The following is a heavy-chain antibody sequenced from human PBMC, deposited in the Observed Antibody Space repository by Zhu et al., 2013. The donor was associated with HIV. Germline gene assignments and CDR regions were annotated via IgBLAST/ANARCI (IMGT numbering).Heavy chain of an antibody. J-gene: IGHJ3*02. V-gene: IGHV1-69*01. CDR2: IIPIFGTA. CDR3: AREAVDTAMETARGFNDAFDI. D-gene: IGHD5-18*01. Sequence: QVQLVQSGAEVKKPGSSVKVSCKASGGTFSSYAISWVRQAPGQGLEWMGGIIPIFGTANYAQKFQGRVTITADESTSTAYMELSSLRSEDTAVYYCAREAVDTAMETARGFNDAFDIWGQGTMVTVSS. CDR1: GGTFSSYA.